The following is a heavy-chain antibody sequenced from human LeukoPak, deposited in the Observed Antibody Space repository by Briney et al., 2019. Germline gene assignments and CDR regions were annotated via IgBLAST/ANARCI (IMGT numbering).Heavy chain of an antibody. CDR2: IYYSGST. D-gene: IGHD6-13*01. Sequence: ETLSLTCTVSGGSISSYYWSWIRQPPGKGLEWIGYIYYSGSTNYNPSLKSRVTISVDTPKNQFSLKLSSVTAADTAVYYCARAAYSSSSTYWFDPWGQGTLVTVSS. CDR1: GGSISSYY. J-gene: IGHJ5*02. CDR3: ARAAYSSSSTYWFDP. V-gene: IGHV4-59*08.